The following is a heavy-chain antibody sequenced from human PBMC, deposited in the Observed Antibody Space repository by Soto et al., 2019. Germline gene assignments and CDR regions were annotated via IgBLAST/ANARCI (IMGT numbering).Heavy chain of an antibody. CDR3: ARRTYTSGWRHYFDY. Sequence: EVQLVQSGAEVKKPGESLKISCQGSGYSFSSYWIGWVRQMPGKGLEWMAFIDPHSNTRYSPSFEGQITISADKSISTAYRPWSSLKASDTAIYYCARRTYTSGWRHYFDYWGQGTLVTVSS. D-gene: IGHD6-19*01. CDR2: IDPHSNT. J-gene: IGHJ4*02. V-gene: IGHV5-51*01. CDR1: GYSFSSYW.